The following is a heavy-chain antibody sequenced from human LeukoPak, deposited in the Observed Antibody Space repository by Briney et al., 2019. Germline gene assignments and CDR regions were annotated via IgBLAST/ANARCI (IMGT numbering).Heavy chain of an antibody. V-gene: IGHV4-59*01. CDR2: IYYSGST. CDR1: GGSISSYY. J-gene: IGHJ4*02. Sequence: PSETLSLTCTVSGGSISSYYWSWLRQPPGKGLEWIGYIYYSGSTNYNPSLKSRVTISVDTSKNQFSLKLSSVTAADTAVYYCARETDDYVWGSYRYDYWGQGTLVTVSS. D-gene: IGHD3-16*02. CDR3: ARETDDYVWGSYRYDY.